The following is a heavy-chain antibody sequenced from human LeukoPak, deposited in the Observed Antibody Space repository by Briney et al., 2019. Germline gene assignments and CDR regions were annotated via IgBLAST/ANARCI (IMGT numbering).Heavy chain of an antibody. J-gene: IGHJ5*02. CDR2: ISYSGST. CDR3: GRGYCSSPPCPRGDNWFAP. V-gene: IGHV4-39*01. Sequence: SETLSLTCTVSGGSISTSSYYWGWIRQPPGKGLEWIGSISYSGSTYYNPSLKSRVTISVDTSRKQFSLKLTSVTAADTAVYYCGRGYCSSPPCPRGDNWFAPGGQGTLVTVSS. CDR1: GGSISTSSYY. D-gene: IGHD2-2*01.